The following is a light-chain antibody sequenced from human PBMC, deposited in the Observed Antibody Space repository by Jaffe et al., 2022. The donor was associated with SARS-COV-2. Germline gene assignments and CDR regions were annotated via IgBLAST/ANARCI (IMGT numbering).Light chain of an antibody. J-gene: IGKJ1*01. CDR1: QSILYNSNNKNY. V-gene: IGKV4-1*01. CDR2: WSS. Sequence: DIVMTQSPDSLAVSLGERATINCKSSQSILYNSNNKNYLAWYQQKPGQPPNLLIYWSSTRESGVPDRFSGSGSGTDFTLTISSLRAEDVAVYYCQQYYGTPWTFGQGTKVEIK. CDR3: QQYYGTPWT.